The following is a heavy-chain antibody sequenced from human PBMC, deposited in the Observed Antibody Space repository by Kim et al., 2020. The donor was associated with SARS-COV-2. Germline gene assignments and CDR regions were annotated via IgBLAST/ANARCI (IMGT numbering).Heavy chain of an antibody. CDR2: YTSGRT. V-gene: IGHV4-4*07. Sequence: YTSGRTKYTPSLQSRVTMSVDMSKSQFSLKLGSVTAADTAVYYCASALGHWGQGTLVTVSS. J-gene: IGHJ4*02. CDR3: ASALGH. D-gene: IGHD3-16*02.